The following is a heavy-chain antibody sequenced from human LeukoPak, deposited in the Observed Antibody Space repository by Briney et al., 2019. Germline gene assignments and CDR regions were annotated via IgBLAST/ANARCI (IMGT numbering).Heavy chain of an antibody. V-gene: IGHV3-21*01. Sequence: GGSLRLSCAASEFTFSNSGMNWVRQAPGKGLEWVSSISSSSSYIYYADSVKGRFTISRDNAKNSLYLQMNSLRAEDTAVYYCARASYYYYMDVWGKGTTVTVSS. CDR2: ISSSSSYI. CDR1: EFTFSNSG. CDR3: ARASYYYYMDV. J-gene: IGHJ6*03.